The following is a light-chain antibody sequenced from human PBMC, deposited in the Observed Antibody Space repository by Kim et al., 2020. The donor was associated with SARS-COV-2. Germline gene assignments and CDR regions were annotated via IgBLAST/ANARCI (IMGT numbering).Light chain of an antibody. Sequence: PGERATLSCRASQSLSGKYVAWYQQQKPGQAPRLLIYGASSRASGIPDRFSGSGSGTDFTLTISRLEPEDSAVYYCHQYGNSPDTFGQGTRLEIK. V-gene: IGKV3-20*01. J-gene: IGKJ5*01. CDR3: HQYGNSPDT. CDR2: GAS. CDR1: QSLSGKY.